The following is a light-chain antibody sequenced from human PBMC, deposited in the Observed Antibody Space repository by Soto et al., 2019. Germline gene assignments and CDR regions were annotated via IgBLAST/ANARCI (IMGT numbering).Light chain of an antibody. CDR2: GNS. J-gene: IGLJ2*01. CDR3: QSYDSSLSGVV. CDR1: SSNIGAGYD. Sequence: QSVLTQPPSVSGAPGQRVTRSCTGSSSNIGAGYDVHWYQQLPGTAPKLLIYGNSNRPSGVPDRFAGSKSGTSASLAITGLQAEDEADYYCQSYDSSLSGVVFGGGTKVTVL. V-gene: IGLV1-40*01.